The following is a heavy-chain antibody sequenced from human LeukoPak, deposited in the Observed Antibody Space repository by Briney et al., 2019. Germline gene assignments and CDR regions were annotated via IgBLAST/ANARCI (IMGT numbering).Heavy chain of an antibody. V-gene: IGHV4-61*01. CDR2: IYYSGST. Sequence: SETLSLTCTVSGGSISSSSYYWSWIRQPPGKGLEWIGYIYYSGSTNYNPSLKSRVTISVDTSKNQFSLKLSSVTAADTAVYYCARDHGSGSPDAFDIWGQGTMVTVSS. D-gene: IGHD3-10*01. CDR1: GGSISSSSYY. CDR3: ARDHGSGSPDAFDI. J-gene: IGHJ3*02.